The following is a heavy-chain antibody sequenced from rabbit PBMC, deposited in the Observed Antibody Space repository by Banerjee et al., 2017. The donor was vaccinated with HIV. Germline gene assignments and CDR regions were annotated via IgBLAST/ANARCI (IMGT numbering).Heavy chain of an antibody. Sequence: QQLVESGGGLVKPGASLTLTCKASGIDFSSDYYMCWVRQAPGKGLEWIACIYTGSSGNTYYASWAKGRFTISKTSSTTVTLQMTSLTAADTATYFCARVTYDYNTYDLWGQGTLSPS. D-gene: IGHD6-1*01. CDR3: ARVTYDYNTYDL. CDR2: IYTGSSGNT. V-gene: IGHV1S40*01. CDR1: GIDFSSDYY. J-gene: IGHJ4*01.